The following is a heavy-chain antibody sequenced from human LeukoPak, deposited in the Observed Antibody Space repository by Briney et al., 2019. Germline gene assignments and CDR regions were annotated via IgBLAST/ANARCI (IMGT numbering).Heavy chain of an antibody. CDR1: GFTFSSYG. CDR2: IRYDGSNK. CDR3: AKEGGCSSTSCPNDAFDI. J-gene: IGHJ3*02. D-gene: IGHD2-2*01. V-gene: IGHV3-30*02. Sequence: SGGSLRLSCAASGFTFSSYGMHWVRQAPGKGLEWVAFIRYDGSNKYYADSVKGRFTISRDNSKNTLYLQMNSLRAEDTAVYYCAKEGGCSSTSCPNDAFDIWGQGTMVTVSS.